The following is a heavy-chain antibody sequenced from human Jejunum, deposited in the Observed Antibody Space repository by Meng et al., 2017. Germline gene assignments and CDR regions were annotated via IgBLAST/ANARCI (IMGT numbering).Heavy chain of an antibody. CDR2: IDHRGST. CDR3: ARDARPNWFDP. CDR1: GGPFSGYY. J-gene: IGHJ5*02. V-gene: IGHV4-34*01. Sequence: SETLSLTCGIFGGPFSGYYWYWIRQPPGKGLEWIGEIDHRGSTNYNPSLMGRVTISVDKYNNEFSLRLTSVTAADTAVYYCARDARPNWFDPWGQGSRVTVSS. D-gene: IGHD2-8*01.